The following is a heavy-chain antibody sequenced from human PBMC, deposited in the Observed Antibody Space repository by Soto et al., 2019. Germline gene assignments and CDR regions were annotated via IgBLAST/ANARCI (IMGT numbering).Heavy chain of an antibody. Sequence: KTSETLSLTCSVSGGSISSSSYNWDWIRQPPGKGLEWIGTIYYNGDTDYNPSLKSRATISVDASDYQFSLKLSSVTAADTSIYYCARFSGNAFDIWGHGTMVTVS. CDR2: IYYNGDT. V-gene: IGHV4-39*01. CDR1: GGSISSSSYN. J-gene: IGHJ3*02. CDR3: ARFSGNAFDI.